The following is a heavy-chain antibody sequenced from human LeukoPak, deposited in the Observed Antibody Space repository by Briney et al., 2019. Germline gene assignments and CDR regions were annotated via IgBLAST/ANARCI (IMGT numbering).Heavy chain of an antibody. CDR3: TTADDSSGYYHDAFDI. Sequence: GGSLRLSCAASGFTFSNAWMSWVRQAPGKGLEWVGRIKSKTDGGTTDYAAPVKGRFTISRDDSKNTLYLQMSSLKTEDTAVYYCTTADDSSGYYHDAFDIWGQGTMVTVSS. CDR1: GFTFSNAW. V-gene: IGHV3-15*01. CDR2: IKSKTDGGTT. J-gene: IGHJ3*02. D-gene: IGHD3-22*01.